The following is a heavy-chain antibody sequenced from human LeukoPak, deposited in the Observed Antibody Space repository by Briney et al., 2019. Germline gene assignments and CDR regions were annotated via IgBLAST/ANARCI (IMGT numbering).Heavy chain of an antibody. V-gene: IGHV3-23*01. J-gene: IGHJ4*02. CDR2: ISSSGDTT. CDR1: GFTFGPYA. D-gene: IGHD4-17*01. CDR3: AKGDYGDYKLIDY. Sequence: GGSLRLSCAASGFTFGPYAISWVRQAPGKGLEWVSAISSSGDTTLYVDSVKGRFAISRDNSKNTLYLQMSGLRPEDTAIYYCAKGDYGDYKLIDYWGQGTLVTVSS.